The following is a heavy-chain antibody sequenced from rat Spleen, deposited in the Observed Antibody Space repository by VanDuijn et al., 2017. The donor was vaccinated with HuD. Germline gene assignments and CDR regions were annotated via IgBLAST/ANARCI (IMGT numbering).Heavy chain of an antibody. CDR3: ARQSSSIPYYWYFDF. CDR1: GFTFNNYY. V-gene: IGHV5-29*01. D-gene: IGHD1-2*01. Sequence: EVQLVESGGGLVQPGRSLKLSCAASGFTFNNYYMAWVRQAPTKGLEWVATISYDGSSTYYRDSVKGRFTISRDNAKSTLYLQMDSLRSEDTATYYCARQSSSIPYYWYFDFWGPGTMVTVSS. CDR2: ISYDGSST. J-gene: IGHJ1*01.